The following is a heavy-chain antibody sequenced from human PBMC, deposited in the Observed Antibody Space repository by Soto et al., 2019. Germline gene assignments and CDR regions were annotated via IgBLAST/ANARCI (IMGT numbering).Heavy chain of an antibody. Sequence: QVQLQESGPGLVKPSQTLSLTCTVSGGSISSGGYYWSWIRQHPGKGLEWIGYIYYSGSTYYNPSLKSRVTISVDTSKNQFSLKLSSVTAADTAVYYCARDRKHQLPLGVNWFDPWGQGTLVTVSS. V-gene: IGHV4-31*03. J-gene: IGHJ5*02. D-gene: IGHD2-2*01. CDR3: ARDRKHQLPLGVNWFDP. CDR2: IYYSGST. CDR1: GGSISSGGYY.